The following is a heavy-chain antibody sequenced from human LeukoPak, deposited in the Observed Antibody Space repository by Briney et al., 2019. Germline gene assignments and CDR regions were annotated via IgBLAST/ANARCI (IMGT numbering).Heavy chain of an antibody. Sequence: GGSLRLSCAASGFTVSSNYMSWVRQAPGKGLEWGSVIYSGGSTYYADSVKGRFTISRDNSKNTLYLQMNSLRAEDTAVYYCARDQSTWFDPWGQGTLVTVSS. D-gene: IGHD2-2*01. CDR1: GFTVSSNY. CDR3: ARDQSTWFDP. J-gene: IGHJ5*02. CDR2: IYSGGST. V-gene: IGHV3-53*01.